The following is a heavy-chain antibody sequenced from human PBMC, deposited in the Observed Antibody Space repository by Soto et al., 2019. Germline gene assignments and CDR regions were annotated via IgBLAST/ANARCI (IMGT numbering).Heavy chain of an antibody. V-gene: IGHV1-18*01. CDR2: ISAHNGNT. D-gene: IGHD1-1*01. J-gene: IGHJ4*02. Sequence: QVDLVQSGAEVKKPGASVKVSCKGSGYDFTTYGITWVRQAPGQGLEWMAWISAHNGNTDYAQKLQGRVTVTRDTSTSTAYMELRSLRSDDTAVYYCARGRYGDYWGQGALVTVS. CDR3: ARGRYGDY. CDR1: GYDFTTYG.